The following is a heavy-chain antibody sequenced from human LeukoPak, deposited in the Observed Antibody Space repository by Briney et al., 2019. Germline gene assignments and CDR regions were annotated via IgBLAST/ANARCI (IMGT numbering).Heavy chain of an antibody. CDR2: ISYDGSNK. J-gene: IGHJ4*02. V-gene: IGHV3-30-3*01. CDR1: GFTFSSYA. CDR3: AREYCSGGSCFGYFDY. D-gene: IGHD2-15*01. Sequence: GRSLRLSCAASGFTFSSYAMHWVRQAPGKGLEWVAVISYDGSNKYYADSVKGRFTISRDNSKNTLYLQMNNLRAEDTAVYYCAREYCSGGSCFGYFDYWGQGILVTVSS.